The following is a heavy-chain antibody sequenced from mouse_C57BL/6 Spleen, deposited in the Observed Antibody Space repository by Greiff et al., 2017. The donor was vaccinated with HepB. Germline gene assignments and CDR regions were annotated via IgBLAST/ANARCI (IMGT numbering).Heavy chain of an antibody. Sequence: VQLQQSGAELARPGASVKMSCKASGFTFTSYTMHWVKQKPGQGLEWIGYINPSSGNTKYNQKFKDKATVTADKYSSTAYMQLSSLTSEDSTVYYCARSITTDFDVWGTGTTGTVSS. CDR3: ARSITTDFDV. CDR2: INPSSGNT. V-gene: IGHV1-4*01. D-gene: IGHD1-1*01. CDR1: GFTFTSYT. J-gene: IGHJ1*03.